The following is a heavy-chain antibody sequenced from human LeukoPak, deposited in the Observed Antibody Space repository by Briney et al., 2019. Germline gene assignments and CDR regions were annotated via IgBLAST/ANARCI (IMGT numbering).Heavy chain of an antibody. Sequence: ASVKVSCKASGGTFSSYTINWVRQAPGQGLEWMGWINPNSGGTNYTQKFQGRVTMTRDTSISTAYMELSRLRSDDTAVYYCARDSFPGRYYEGAFDIWGQGTMVTVSS. CDR3: ARDSFPGRYYEGAFDI. CDR1: GGTFSSYT. D-gene: IGHD3-22*01. J-gene: IGHJ3*02. CDR2: INPNSGGT. V-gene: IGHV1-2*02.